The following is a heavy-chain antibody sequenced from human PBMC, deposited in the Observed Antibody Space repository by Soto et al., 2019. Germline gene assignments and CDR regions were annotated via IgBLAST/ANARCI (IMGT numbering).Heavy chain of an antibody. CDR3: AGPNYYGSSGAFDY. CDR1: GGTFSSYT. V-gene: IGHV1-69*02. CDR2: IIPIVGIA. J-gene: IGHJ4*02. D-gene: IGHD3-22*01. Sequence: SVKVSCKASGGTFSSYTISWVRQAPGQGVEWMGRIIPIVGIANYAQKLQGRVTITADKSTSTAYMELSSLRSEDTAVYYCAGPNYYGSSGAFDYWGKGTLVTVCS.